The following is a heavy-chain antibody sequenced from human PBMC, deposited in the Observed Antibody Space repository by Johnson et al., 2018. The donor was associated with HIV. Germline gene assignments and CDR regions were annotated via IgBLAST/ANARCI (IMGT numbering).Heavy chain of an antibody. CDR3: AKARGIVVVIHPFDI. J-gene: IGHJ3*02. V-gene: IGHV3-48*04. Sequence: VQLVESGGGLVQPGGSLRLSCAASGFTFSSYSMNWVRQAPGKGLEWVSYISSSSSTIYYADSVKGRFTISRDNAKNSLYLQMNSLRAEDTALYYCAKARGIVVVIHPFDIWGQGTVVTVSS. D-gene: IGHD3-22*01. CDR1: GFTFSSYS. CDR2: ISSSSSTI.